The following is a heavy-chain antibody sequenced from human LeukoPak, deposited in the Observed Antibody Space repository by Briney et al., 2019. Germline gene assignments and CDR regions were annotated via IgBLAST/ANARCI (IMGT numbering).Heavy chain of an antibody. Sequence: SETLSLTCTVSGDSISSSTYYWSWIRQPPGKGLEWIGYIHYTGSTNYNPSLKRRVTISEDTSKNQFSLKLSSVTAADTAVYYCARYNFDSSGYYRRWFDPWGQGTLVTVSS. D-gene: IGHD3-22*01. CDR2: IHYTGST. CDR3: ARYNFDSSGYYRRWFDP. V-gene: IGHV4-61*05. CDR1: GDSISSSTYY. J-gene: IGHJ5*02.